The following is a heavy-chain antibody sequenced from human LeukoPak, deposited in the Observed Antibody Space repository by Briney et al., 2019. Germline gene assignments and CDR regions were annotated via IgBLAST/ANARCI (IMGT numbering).Heavy chain of an antibody. CDR2: INPNSGAT. Sequence: ATVKVSCKASGYTFTDYYMHWVRQAPGQRLEWMGWINPNSGATKYAQKFQGRVTMTRDTSISTAYMELSRRTSDDTAVYYCARGEYVISGYRNDAFDIWGQGTMVTVSS. V-gene: IGHV1-2*02. D-gene: IGHD3-22*01. CDR3: ARGEYVISGYRNDAFDI. CDR1: GYTFTDYY. J-gene: IGHJ3*02.